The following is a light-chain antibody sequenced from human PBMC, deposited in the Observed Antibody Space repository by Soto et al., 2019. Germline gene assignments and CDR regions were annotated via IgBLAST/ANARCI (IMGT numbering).Light chain of an antibody. V-gene: IGKV1-39*01. Sequence: DIQMTQSPSSLSASVGDRVTISCRTSQNINTYLNWYQQRPGKAPKLLIYAASTLQSGVPSRFSGSGSGTDFTLVISSLQPEDFATYYCQHFYTYPHTFGQGTKVEV. CDR2: AAS. J-gene: IGKJ2*01. CDR3: QHFYTYPHT. CDR1: QNINTY.